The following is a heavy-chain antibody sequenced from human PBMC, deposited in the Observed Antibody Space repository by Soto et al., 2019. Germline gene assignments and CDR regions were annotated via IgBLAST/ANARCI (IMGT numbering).Heavy chain of an antibody. Sequence: EVQLLESGGGLVQPGGSLRLSCAASGFTFRSYGMSWVRQAPGKGLEWASSFTDGDTYYADSVKGRFTISRDNSKDTLYLQVNSLGAEDTAIYCCAKAYSTGWKVYYYDYWGQGTLVTVSS. D-gene: IGHD6-19*01. CDR1: GFTFRSYG. CDR3: AKAYSTGWKVYYYDY. J-gene: IGHJ4*02. V-gene: IGHV3-23*01. CDR2: FTDGDT.